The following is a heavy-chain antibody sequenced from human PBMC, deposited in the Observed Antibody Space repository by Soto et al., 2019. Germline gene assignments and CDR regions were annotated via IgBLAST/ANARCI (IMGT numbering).Heavy chain of an antibody. V-gene: IGHV3-48*02. Sequence: PGGSLRLSCAASGFTFSSYSMNWVRQAPGKGLEWVSYISSSSTIYYADSVKGRFTISRDNAKNSLYLQMNSLRDEDTAVYYCARDSVAGGMDVWGQGTTVTVSS. CDR3: ARDSVAGGMDV. CDR1: GFTFSSYS. J-gene: IGHJ6*02. D-gene: IGHD6-19*01. CDR2: ISSSSTI.